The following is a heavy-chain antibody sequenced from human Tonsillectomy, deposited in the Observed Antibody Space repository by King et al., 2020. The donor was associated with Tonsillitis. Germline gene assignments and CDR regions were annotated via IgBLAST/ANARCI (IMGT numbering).Heavy chain of an antibody. J-gene: IGHJ2*01. CDR3: ARGIVGATTIWYFDL. Sequence: QLQESGPGLVKPSETLSLTCTVSGGSINSYYWSWIRQPAGKGLEWIGRVYTSGSTNYNPSLKSRVTMSVDTSKNQFSLNLSSVTAADTAVYYCARGIVGATTIWYFDLWGRGTLVTVSS. D-gene: IGHD1-26*01. CDR1: GGSINSYY. V-gene: IGHV4-4*07. CDR2: VYTSGST.